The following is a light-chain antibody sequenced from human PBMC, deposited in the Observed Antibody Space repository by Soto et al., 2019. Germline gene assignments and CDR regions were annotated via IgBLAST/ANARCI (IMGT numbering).Light chain of an antibody. CDR1: QSVSSY. V-gene: IGKV3-11*01. J-gene: IGKJ3*01. Sequence: EIVLTQSPATLSLSPGERATLSYRASQSVSSYLAWYQQKPGQAPRLLIYDASNRATGIPARFSGSGSGTDCTLTISSLEPEDFAVYYCHQRSHWLSFTFGPGTKVDIK. CDR3: HQRSHWLSFT. CDR2: DAS.